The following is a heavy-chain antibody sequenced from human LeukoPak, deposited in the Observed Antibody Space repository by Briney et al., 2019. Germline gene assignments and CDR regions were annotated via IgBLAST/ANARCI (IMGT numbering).Heavy chain of an antibody. Sequence: SQTLSLTCTVSGGSISSGDYYWSWIRQPAGKGLEWIGRIYTSGSTNYNPSLKSRVTMSVDTSKNQFSLKLSSVTAADTAVYYCARDHTGRDAFDIWGQGTMVTVSS. CDR2: IYTSGST. D-gene: IGHD4-17*01. CDR1: GGSISSGDYY. V-gene: IGHV4-61*02. J-gene: IGHJ3*02. CDR3: ARDHTGRDAFDI.